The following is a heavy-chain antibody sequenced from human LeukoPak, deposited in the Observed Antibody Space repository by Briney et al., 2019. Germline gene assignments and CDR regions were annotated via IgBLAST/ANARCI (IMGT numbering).Heavy chain of an antibody. J-gene: IGHJ4*02. V-gene: IGHV4-34*01. Sequence: SETLSFTCAVYGGSFSGYYWSWIRQPPGKGLEWIGEINHSGSTNYNPSLKSRVTISVDTSKNQFSLKLSSVTAADTAVYYCARLSIAASAFDYWGQGTLVTVSS. CDR3: ARLSIAASAFDY. D-gene: IGHD6-6*01. CDR1: GGSFSGYY. CDR2: INHSGST.